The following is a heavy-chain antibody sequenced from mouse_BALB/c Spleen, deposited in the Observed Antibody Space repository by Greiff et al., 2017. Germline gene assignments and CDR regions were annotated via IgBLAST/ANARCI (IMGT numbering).Heavy chain of an antibody. CDR1: GYSITSDYA. Sequence: ESGPGLVKPSQSLSLTCTVTGYSITSDYAWNWIRQFPGNKLEWMGYISYSGSTSYNPSLKSRISITRDTSKNQFFLQLNSVTTEDTATYYCARRSGIYYDFAYWGQGTLVTVSA. CDR3: ARRSGIYYDFAY. J-gene: IGHJ3*01. D-gene: IGHD2-4*01. CDR2: ISYSGST. V-gene: IGHV3-2*02.